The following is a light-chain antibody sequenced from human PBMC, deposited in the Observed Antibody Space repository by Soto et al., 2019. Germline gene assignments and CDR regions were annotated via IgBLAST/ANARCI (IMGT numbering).Light chain of an antibody. CDR1: SSDVGANIF. V-gene: IGLV2-14*01. J-gene: IGLJ1*01. Sequence: QSALTQPASVSGSPGQSITISCTGTSSDVGANIFVSWYQQHPGKVPKLMIYTVSSRPSGVSQRFSGSKSGNTASLTISGLQAEDEADYYCSSFITDSTYVFGTGTKLTVL. CDR3: SSFITDSTYV. CDR2: TVS.